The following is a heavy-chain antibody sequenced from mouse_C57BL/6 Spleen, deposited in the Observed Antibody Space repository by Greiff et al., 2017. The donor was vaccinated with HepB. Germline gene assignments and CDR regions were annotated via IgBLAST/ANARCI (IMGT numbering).Heavy chain of an antibody. D-gene: IGHD1-1*01. V-gene: IGHV1-26*01. J-gene: IGHJ4*01. Sequence: EVQLQQSGPELVKPGASVKISCKASGYTFTDYYMNWVKQSHGKSLEWIGDINPNNGGTSYKQKFKGKATLTVDKSSSTAYLQLRSLTSGESAGFYCARMRSKFISTAHYAMDYWGQGTSVTVSS. CDR1: GYTFTDYY. CDR3: ARMRSKFISTAHYAMDY. CDR2: INPNNGGT.